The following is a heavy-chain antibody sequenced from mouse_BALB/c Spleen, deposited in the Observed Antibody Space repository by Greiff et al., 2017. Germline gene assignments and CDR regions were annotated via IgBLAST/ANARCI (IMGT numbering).Heavy chain of an antibody. Sequence: EVHLVESGGGLVQPGGSLKLSCAASGFTFSSYGMSWVRQTPDKRLELVATINSNGGSTYYPDSVKGRFTISRDNAKNTLYLQMSSLKSEDTAMYYCARDGNYVSSYFDVWGAGTTVTVSS. CDR1: GFTFSSYG. V-gene: IGHV5-6-3*01. D-gene: IGHD2-1*01. CDR3: ARDGNYVSSYFDV. J-gene: IGHJ1*01. CDR2: INSNGGST.